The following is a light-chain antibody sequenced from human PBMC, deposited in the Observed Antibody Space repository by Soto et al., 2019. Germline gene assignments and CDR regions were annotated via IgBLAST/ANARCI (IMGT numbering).Light chain of an antibody. Sequence: QSALTQPASVSGSPGQWITLSCTGTSSDVGGYNYVSWYQQHPGKAPKLMIYEVSNRPSGVSDRFSGSKSGNTASLTISGLQAEDEADYYCSSYTSSSTLNVFGTGTKLTVL. V-gene: IGLV2-14*01. J-gene: IGLJ1*01. CDR2: EVS. CDR1: SSDVGGYNY. CDR3: SSYTSSSTLNV.